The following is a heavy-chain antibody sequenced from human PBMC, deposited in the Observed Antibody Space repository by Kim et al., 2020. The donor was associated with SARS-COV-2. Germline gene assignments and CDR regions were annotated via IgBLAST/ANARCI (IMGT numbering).Heavy chain of an antibody. CDR3: ANSRVTMVRGVDYYYYGMDV. CDR2: ISYDGDNK. CDR1: GFTFSSYG. V-gene: IGHV3-30*18. D-gene: IGHD3-10*01. Sequence: GGSLRLSCAASGFTFSSYGMHWVRQAPGKGLEWVAVISYDGDNKYYADSVKGRFTISSDNAKNRLYLRMNSLRVEDTAVDYCANSRVTMVRGVDYYYYGMDVWGQGTTVTVSS. J-gene: IGHJ6*02.